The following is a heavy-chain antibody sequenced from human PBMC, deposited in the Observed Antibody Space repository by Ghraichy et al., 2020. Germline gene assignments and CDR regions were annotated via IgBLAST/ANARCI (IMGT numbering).Heavy chain of an antibody. J-gene: IGHJ6*02. CDR3: ATDPCIAAAGYYDCIDV. CDR2: IFHSGST. CDR1: GYSISSGYY. V-gene: IGHV4-38-2*02. D-gene: IGHD6-13*01. Sequence: SETLSLTCTVSGYSISSGYYWGWIRQPPGKGLEWIVSIFHSGSTYYNPSLTSRLTISVDTSKNQFSLKLRSVTAADTAVYYCATDPCIAAAGYYDCIDVWGQGTTVTVSS.